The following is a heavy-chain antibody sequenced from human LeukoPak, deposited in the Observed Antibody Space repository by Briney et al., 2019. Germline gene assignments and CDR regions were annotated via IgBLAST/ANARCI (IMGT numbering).Heavy chain of an antibody. CDR1: GFTFSVHY. D-gene: IGHD4/OR15-4a*01. V-gene: IGHV3-72*01. CDR3: ARSMYGEGRRIIDFDY. CDR2: TRYKVNSNTT. J-gene: IGHJ4*02. Sequence: GGSLRLSCAASGFTFSVHYIDWVREAPGKGLEWVARTRYKVNSNTTAYPASVTGRFPVSRDDPSNSVYLQMNSLKIEDTAVYYCARSMYGEGRRIIDFDYWGQGSLLTVSS.